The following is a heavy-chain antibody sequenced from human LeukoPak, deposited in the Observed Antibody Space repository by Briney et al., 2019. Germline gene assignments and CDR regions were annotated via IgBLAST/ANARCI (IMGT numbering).Heavy chain of an antibody. J-gene: IGHJ4*02. CDR1: GFSLTDSS. CDR3: TANGDNSDF. Sequence: GGSLRLSCAASGFSLTDSSVHWVRLASGKGLEWLGRIRNKASTYATAYAASVRGRFTISRDDSKHTAYLQMNSLKTDDTAVYYCTANGDNSDFWGQGTLVTVSS. D-gene: IGHD2-21*02. CDR2: IRNKASTYAT. V-gene: IGHV3-73*01.